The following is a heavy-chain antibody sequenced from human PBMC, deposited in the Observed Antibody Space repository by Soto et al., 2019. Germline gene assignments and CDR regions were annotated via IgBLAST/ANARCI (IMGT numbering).Heavy chain of an antibody. J-gene: IGHJ5*02. V-gene: IGHV3-7*01. CDR2: IKQDGSEK. Sequence: GGSLRLSCAASGFTFSSYWMSWVRQAPGKGLEWVANIKQDGSEKYYVDSVKGRFTISRDNAKNSLYLQMNSLRAEDTAVYYCARAHHYYDSSGYRADWFDPWGQGTLVTVSS. D-gene: IGHD3-22*01. CDR3: ARAHHYYDSSGYRADWFDP. CDR1: GFTFSSYW.